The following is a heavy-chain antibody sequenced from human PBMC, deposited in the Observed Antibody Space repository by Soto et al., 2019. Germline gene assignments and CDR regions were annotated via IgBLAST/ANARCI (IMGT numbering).Heavy chain of an antibody. V-gene: IGHV3-33*01. D-gene: IGHD6-19*01. CDR1: GFTFSNHG. Sequence: GGSLRLSCAASGFTFSNHGMHWVRQAPGKGLEWVTVIWYDGTNRFYADSVKGRFTISRDISENTVFLQMNSLRAEDTAVYYCARESSSGRRDRIDYWGQGTLVTVSS. CDR3: ARESSSGRRDRIDY. J-gene: IGHJ4*02. CDR2: IWYDGTNR.